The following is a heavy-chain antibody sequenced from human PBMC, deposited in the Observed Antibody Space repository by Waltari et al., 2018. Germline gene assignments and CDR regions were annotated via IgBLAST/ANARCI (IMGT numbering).Heavy chain of an antibody. V-gene: IGHV4-61*09. CDR2: IYTSGST. J-gene: IGHJ5*02. CDR3: ARERLPHAFDP. CDR1: GGSISSGRYY. Sequence: QVQLQESGPGLVKPSQPLSLTCTVSGGSISSGRYYWSWIRQPAGKGLEWIGYIYTSGSTNYNPSLKSRVTISVDTSKNQFSLKLSSVTAADTAVYYCARERLPHAFDPWGQGTLVTVSS.